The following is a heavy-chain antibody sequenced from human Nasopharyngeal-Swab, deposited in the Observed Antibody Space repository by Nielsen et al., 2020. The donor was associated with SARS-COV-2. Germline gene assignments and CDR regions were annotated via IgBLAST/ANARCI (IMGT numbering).Heavy chain of an antibody. CDR2: IYYSGGT. V-gene: IGHV4-31*03. J-gene: IGHJ4*02. CDR3: ARDLPGSGFSS. D-gene: IGHD3-22*01. Sequence: SETLSLTCTVSGASISSGGHSWTWIRQHPGRGREWIGSIYYSGGTHYNPSLQSRLTISFDTSKNQFSLTLSSVTAADTAVYYCARDLPGSGFSSWGQGTLVIVSS. CDR1: GASISSGGHS.